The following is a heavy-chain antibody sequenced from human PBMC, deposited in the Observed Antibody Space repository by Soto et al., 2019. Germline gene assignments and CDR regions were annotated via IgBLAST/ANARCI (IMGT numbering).Heavy chain of an antibody. CDR1: GASISSSNYY. CDR2: IYFSGRT. D-gene: IGHD2-8*02. V-gene: IGHV4-39*02. Sequence: SETLSLTCTVSGASISSSNYYWGWVRQPPGKGLEWIASIYFSGRTHYNPSLQSRITVSIDSSKNLFSLRLTSVTAEDTDLYSCETLRCNGGACPYHFESWGMRTLVT. CDR3: ETLRCNGGACPYHFES. J-gene: IGHJ4*02.